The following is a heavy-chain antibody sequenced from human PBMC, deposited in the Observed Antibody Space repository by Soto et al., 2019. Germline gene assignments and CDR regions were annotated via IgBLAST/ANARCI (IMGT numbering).Heavy chain of an antibody. D-gene: IGHD3-9*01. Sequence: QMQLVQSGPEVKKPGTSVKVSCKASGFTFTSSAMQWVRQARGQRLEWIGWIVVGSGNTNYAQKFQERFTITRDMSTCTANMELSSLRSEDTAVYYCAATKSGILTGYYFDYWGQGTLVTVSS. J-gene: IGHJ4*02. CDR3: AATKSGILTGYYFDY. V-gene: IGHV1-58*02. CDR1: GFTFTSSA. CDR2: IVVGSGNT.